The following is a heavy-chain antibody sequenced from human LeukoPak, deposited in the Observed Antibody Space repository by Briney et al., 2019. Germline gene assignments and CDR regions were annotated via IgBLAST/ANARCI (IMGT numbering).Heavy chain of an antibody. CDR3: ATIYGDYSDFDS. Sequence: SETLSLTCAVYGASFRGSYWSWIRQPPGKGLEWIGEITHDGRINHNPSLKSRATISVDRSMNQFSLKLSSVAVADTAVYYCATIYGDYSDFDSWGQGTLVTVSS. CDR1: GASFRGSY. J-gene: IGHJ4*02. V-gene: IGHV4-34*04. D-gene: IGHD4-17*01. CDR2: ITHDGRI.